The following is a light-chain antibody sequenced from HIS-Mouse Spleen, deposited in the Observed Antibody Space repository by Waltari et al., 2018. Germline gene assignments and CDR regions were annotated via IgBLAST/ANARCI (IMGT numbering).Light chain of an antibody. CDR3: SSYTSSSTLV. J-gene: IGLJ2*01. CDR2: DVS. V-gene: IGLV2-14*03. Sequence: QSALTQPASVSGSPGQSITISCPGTSSAVGGYNYVSWYQQHPGKAPKLMIYDVSNRPSGVSNRFSGSKSGNTASLTISGLQAEDEADYYCSSYTSSSTLVFGGGTKLTVL. CDR1: SSAVGGYNY.